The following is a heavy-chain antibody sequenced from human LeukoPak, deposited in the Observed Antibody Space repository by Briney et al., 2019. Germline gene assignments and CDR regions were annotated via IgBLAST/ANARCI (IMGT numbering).Heavy chain of an antibody. CDR2: ISAYNGNT. CDR3: ARAAIFYYDFWSGTPGMGSLHNWFDP. Sequence: ASVKVSCKASGYTFTSYGISWVRQAPGQGLEWMGWISAYNGNTNYAQKLQGRVTMTTDTSTSTAYMELRSLRSDDTAVYYCARAAIFYYDFWSGTPGMGSLHNWFDPWGQGTLVTVSS. D-gene: IGHD3-3*01. V-gene: IGHV1-18*01. CDR1: GYTFTSYG. J-gene: IGHJ5*02.